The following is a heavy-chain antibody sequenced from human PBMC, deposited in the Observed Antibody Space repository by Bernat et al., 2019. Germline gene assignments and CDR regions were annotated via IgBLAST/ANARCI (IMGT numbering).Heavy chain of an antibody. Sequence: EVQLVESGGGLVKPGGSLRLSCAASGFTFSNAWMNWVRQAPGKGLEWVGRIKSKTDGGTTDFAAPVKGRFTSSRDESKNTLYLQMNSLKTEDTAVYYGTTVYYGVGATRYYYYYGMDVWGQGTTVTVSS. V-gene: IGHV3-15*07. J-gene: IGHJ6*02. CDR2: IKSKTDGGTT. CDR1: GFTFSNAW. CDR3: TTVYYGVGATRYYYYYGMDV. D-gene: IGHD1-26*01.